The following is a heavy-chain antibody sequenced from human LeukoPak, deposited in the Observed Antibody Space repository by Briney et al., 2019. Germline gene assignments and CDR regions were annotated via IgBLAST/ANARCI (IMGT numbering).Heavy chain of an antibody. D-gene: IGHD5-18*01. CDR3: ARDRGYSYGLYYYYYYMDV. V-gene: IGHV3-48*01. CDR1: GFTFSSYS. Sequence: GGSLRLSCAASGFTFSSYSMNWVRQAPGKGLEWVSYISSSSSTIYYADSVKGRFTISRDNAKNSLYLQMNSLRAEDTAVYYCARDRGYSYGLYYYYYYMDVWGKGTTVPVSS. J-gene: IGHJ6*03. CDR2: ISSSSSTI.